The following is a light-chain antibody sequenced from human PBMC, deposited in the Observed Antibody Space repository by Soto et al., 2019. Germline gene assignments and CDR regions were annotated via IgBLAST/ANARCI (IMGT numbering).Light chain of an antibody. CDR2: DAS. V-gene: IGKV3-11*01. J-gene: IGKJ3*01. CDR3: QQRSNWPPT. Sequence: EIVLAQSPATLSLSPGERATPSCRASQSVSSYLAWYQQKPGQAPRLLIYDASNRATGIPARFSGSGSGTDFTLTISSLEPEDFAVYYCQQRSNWPPTFGPGTKVD. CDR1: QSVSSY.